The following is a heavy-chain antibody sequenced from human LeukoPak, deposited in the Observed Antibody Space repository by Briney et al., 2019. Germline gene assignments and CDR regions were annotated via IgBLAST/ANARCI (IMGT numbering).Heavy chain of an antibody. V-gene: IGHV1-18*01. D-gene: IGHD3-22*01. Sequence: ASVKVSCKASGYTFTNYGLSWVRQAPGQGLEWMGWISGYNGHTNYVQKLQGRVTMTTDTSTSTAYMELRSLRSDDRAVYYCARGSTVRYYYDSSGYYRGPVDYWGQGTLVTVSS. CDR3: ARGSTVRYYYDSSGYYRGPVDY. CDR1: GYTFTNYG. J-gene: IGHJ4*02. CDR2: ISGYNGHT.